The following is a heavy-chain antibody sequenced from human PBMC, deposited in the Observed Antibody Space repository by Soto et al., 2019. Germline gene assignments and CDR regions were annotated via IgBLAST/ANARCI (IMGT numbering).Heavy chain of an antibody. CDR2: ISNTGGGT. V-gene: IGHV3-23*01. CDR3: AKEGYQLLAADFDY. J-gene: IGHJ4*02. CDR1: GFTFNNYA. D-gene: IGHD2-2*01. Sequence: PGGSLRLSCAASGFTFNNYAMNWVRQAPGMGLEWVATISNTGGGTYYADSVKGRFTISRDNSKNTLYLQMNSLRAEDTAVYYCAKEGYQLLAADFDYWGQGTLVTVSS.